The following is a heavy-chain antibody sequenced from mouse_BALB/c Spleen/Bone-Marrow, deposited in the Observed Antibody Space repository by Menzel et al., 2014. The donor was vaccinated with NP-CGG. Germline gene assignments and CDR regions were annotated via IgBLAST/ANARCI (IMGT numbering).Heavy chain of an antibody. CDR2: IIPSSGYT. Sequence: VKLQESGSELARPGASVKMSCQASGYTFTRYTMHWEKQRPGQGLEWIGYIIPSSGYTNYNQKFKDKATLTADKSSSTAYMQLSSLTSEDSAVYYRTIRYYAMDYWGQGTSVTVSS. CDR1: GYTFTRYT. CDR3: TIRYYAMDY. V-gene: IGHV1-4*01. D-gene: IGHD1-1*01. J-gene: IGHJ4*01.